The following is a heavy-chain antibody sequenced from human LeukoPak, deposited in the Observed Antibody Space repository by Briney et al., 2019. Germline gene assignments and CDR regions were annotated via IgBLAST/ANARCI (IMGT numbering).Heavy chain of an antibody. CDR1: GYTFTGYY. J-gene: IGHJ6*03. CDR2: INPNSGGT. D-gene: IGHD3-10*01. Sequence: ASVKVSCKASGYTFTGYYMHWVRQAPGQGLEWMGWINPNSGGTNYAQKFQGRVTMTRDTSISTAYMELSRLRSDDTAVYYCARLVQVRGVPNRNYYYYMDVWGKGTTVTVSS. V-gene: IGHV1-2*02. CDR3: ARLVQVRGVPNRNYYYYMDV.